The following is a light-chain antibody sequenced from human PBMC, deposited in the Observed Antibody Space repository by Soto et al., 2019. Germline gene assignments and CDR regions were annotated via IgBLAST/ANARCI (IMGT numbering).Light chain of an antibody. CDR1: SGHSSYA. CDR3: QTWGTGIHV. V-gene: IGLV4-69*01. J-gene: IGLJ1*01. CDR2: LNSDGSH. Sequence: QLVLTQSPSASASLGASVKLTCTLSSGHSSYAIAWHQQQPEKGPRYLMKLNSDGSHSKGDEIPDRFSGSSSGAERYLTISSLQFEDEADYYCQTWGTGIHVFGTGTKLTVL.